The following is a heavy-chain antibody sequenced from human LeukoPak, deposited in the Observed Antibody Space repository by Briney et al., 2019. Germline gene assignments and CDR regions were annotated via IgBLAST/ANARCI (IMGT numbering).Heavy chain of an antibody. CDR1: GFTVSSNY. CDR3: AREISRTGAFDI. J-gene: IGHJ3*02. V-gene: IGHV3-53*05. CDR2: IYSGGSP. D-gene: IGHD3-3*02. Sequence: GGSLRLSCAASGFTVSSNYMSWVGQAPGKGLEWVSVIYSGGSPYYADPMKGRFTISRDNSKNTLYLQMNSLRAEDTAVYYCAREISRTGAFDIWGQGTMVTVSS.